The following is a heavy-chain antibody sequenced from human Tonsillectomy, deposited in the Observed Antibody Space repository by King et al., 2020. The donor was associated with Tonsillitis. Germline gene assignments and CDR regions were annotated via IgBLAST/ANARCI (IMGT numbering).Heavy chain of an antibody. Sequence: QLVQSGGGVVQPGGSLRLSCATSGFTFSNYAMHWVRQAPGKGLEWVAFIRYDGSNKNYADSVKGRFTISRDNSKNTLYLQMISLRAEDTAVYYCAKGGSSSDFDYWGQGTLATVSS. J-gene: IGHJ4*02. CDR1: GFTFSNYA. CDR2: IRYDGSNK. CDR3: AKGGSSSDFDY. V-gene: IGHV3-30*02. D-gene: IGHD6-6*01.